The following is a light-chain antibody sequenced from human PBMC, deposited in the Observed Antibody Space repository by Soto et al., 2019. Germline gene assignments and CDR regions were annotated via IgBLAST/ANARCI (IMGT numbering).Light chain of an antibody. Sequence: LTQPPSASGTPGQTVTISCSGSSSNIGTGYVYWYQQRPGSAPKFLIYRNSLRPSGVPDRFSGSKSGTSASLAIGGLRSEDEADYYCASWDDRLTVVFGGGTKLTVL. V-gene: IGLV1-47*01. CDR2: RNS. CDR3: ASWDDRLTVV. J-gene: IGLJ2*01. CDR1: SSNIGTGY.